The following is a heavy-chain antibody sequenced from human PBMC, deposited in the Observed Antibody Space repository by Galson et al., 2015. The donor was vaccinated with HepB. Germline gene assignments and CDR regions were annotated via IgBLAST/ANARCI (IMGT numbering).Heavy chain of an antibody. CDR3: ARQIRLGTTLGGNYYYYYGMDV. V-gene: IGHV5-10-1*04. J-gene: IGHJ6*02. D-gene: IGHD1-7*01. CDR1: GYSFTSYW. CDR2: IDPSDSYT. Sequence: SGAEVKKPGESLRISCKGSGYSFTSYWISWVRQMPGKGLEWMGRIDPSDSYTNYSPSFQGQVTIPADKSISTAYLQWSSLKASDTAMYYCARQIRLGTTLGGNYYYYYGMDVWGQGTTVTVSS.